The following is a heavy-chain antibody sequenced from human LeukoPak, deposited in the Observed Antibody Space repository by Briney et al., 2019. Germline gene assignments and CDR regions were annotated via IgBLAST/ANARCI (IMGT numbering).Heavy chain of an antibody. V-gene: IGHV3-74*01. CDR1: GFSFRSYW. CDR2: INSDGRSA. CDR3: VRDVWGDRDGFFEY. Sequence: GGSLRLSCAASGFSFRSYWMHWVRQAPGKGLVWVSRINSDGRSASYADSVTGRFTMSRDNAKNTLYLQMNGLRAEDTAVYYCVRDVWGDRDGFFEYWGQGTLVTVSS. D-gene: IGHD2-21*01. J-gene: IGHJ4*02.